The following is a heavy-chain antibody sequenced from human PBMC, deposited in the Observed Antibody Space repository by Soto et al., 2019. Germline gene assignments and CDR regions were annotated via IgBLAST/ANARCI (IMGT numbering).Heavy chain of an antibody. D-gene: IGHD7-27*01. V-gene: IGHV3-30*03. CDR2: ILHDGSAE. J-gene: IGHJ4*02. Sequence: QVQLVESGGGVVQPGRSLRLSCAASGFTFTNYDMHWVRQAPGKGLEWMALILHDGSAEYYADSVKGRFTISRDNSKSTLYLQVDSLRPEDAAVYYCARDPKTSGGQHWAFNYFDSWGQGTLVTVSS. CDR1: GFTFTNYD. CDR3: ARDPKTSGGQHWAFNYFDS.